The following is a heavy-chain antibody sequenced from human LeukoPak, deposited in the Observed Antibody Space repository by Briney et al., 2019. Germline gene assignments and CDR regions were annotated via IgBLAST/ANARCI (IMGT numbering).Heavy chain of an antibody. V-gene: IGHV4-59*01. CDR3: ARCGDGYELDS. Sequence: PSETLSLTCTVSGGSISGYYWSWIRQPPGKGLEWIGCIYYSGSTNYNPSLRSRVTISVDTSKNHFSLKLSSVTAADTAVYYCARCGDGYELDSWGQGTLVTVSS. J-gene: IGHJ4*02. CDR1: GGSISGYY. CDR2: IYYSGST. D-gene: IGHD5-24*01.